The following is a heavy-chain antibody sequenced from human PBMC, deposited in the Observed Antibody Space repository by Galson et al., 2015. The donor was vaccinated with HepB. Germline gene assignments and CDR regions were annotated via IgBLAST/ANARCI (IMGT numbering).Heavy chain of an antibody. CDR2: ISYDGSNK. CDR3: AKDLTLVSYDFWSAFVDWFDP. J-gene: IGHJ5*02. CDR1: GFTFSSYG. D-gene: IGHD3-3*01. V-gene: IGHV3-30*18. Sequence: SLRLSCAASGFTFSSYGMHWVRQAPGKGLEWVAVISYDGSNKYYADSVKGRFTISRDNSKNTLYLQMNSLRAEDTAVYYCAKDLTLVSYDFWSAFVDWFDPWGQGTLVTVSS.